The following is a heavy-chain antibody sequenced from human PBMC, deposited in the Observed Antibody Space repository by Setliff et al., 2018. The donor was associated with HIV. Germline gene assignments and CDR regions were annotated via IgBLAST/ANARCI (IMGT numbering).Heavy chain of an antibody. CDR1: GGSFSSSSYS. D-gene: IGHD2-21*01. CDR2: IDYSGRT. J-gene: IGHJ4*02. Sequence: SETLSLTCIVSGGSFSSSSYSWGWIRLPPGKGLEWIGSIDYSGRTYYNPSLKSRVTISTDTSKNQFSLKVRSVTAADTAVYYCARQVTVVGYFETAAGSFNYWGQGTLVTVSS. V-gene: IGHV4-39*01. CDR3: ARQVTVVGYFETAAGSFNY.